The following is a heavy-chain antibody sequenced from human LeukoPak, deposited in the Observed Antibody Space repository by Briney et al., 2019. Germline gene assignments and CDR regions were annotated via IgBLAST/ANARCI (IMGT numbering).Heavy chain of an antibody. J-gene: IGHJ5*02. D-gene: IGHD4-23*01. Sequence: ASVKVSCKASGYTFTNYYMHWVRQAPGQGLEWMGLINPSGGSTSYAEKFQGRVIMTRDMSTTTDYMELSSPRSEDTAVYYCARDNSIGGRGWWFDPWGQGTLVTVSS. V-gene: IGHV1-46*01. CDR2: INPSGGST. CDR3: ARDNSIGGRGWWFDP. CDR1: GYTFTNYY.